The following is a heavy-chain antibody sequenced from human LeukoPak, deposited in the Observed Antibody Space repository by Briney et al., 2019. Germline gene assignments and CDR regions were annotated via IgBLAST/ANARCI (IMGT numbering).Heavy chain of an antibody. Sequence: TGGSLRLSCAASGFSLRTYAMNWVRQVPGKGLEWVSSIGGSDDTTYYADSVKGRFTISSDFSTNTVSLQMNNLRAEDTAVYFCAKGLVVNDNYFDNWGRGTLVTVSS. CDR2: IGGSDDTT. CDR3: AKGLVVNDNYFDN. J-gene: IGHJ4*02. V-gene: IGHV3-23*01. CDR1: GFSLRTYA. D-gene: IGHD2-15*01.